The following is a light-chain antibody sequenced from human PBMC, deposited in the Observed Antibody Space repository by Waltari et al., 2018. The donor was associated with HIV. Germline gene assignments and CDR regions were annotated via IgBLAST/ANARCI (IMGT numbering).Light chain of an antibody. V-gene: IGKV1-5*03. CDR1: QSISNW. CDR2: RAS. J-gene: IGKJ1*01. CDR3: QQYSTFPWT. Sequence: IQMTQPLSTLSATMGDRVSTTCRASQSISNWLAWYQQKPGQAPKLLIYRASTLESGVPSRFSGSGSGTEFTLTINNLQPDDFATYYCQQYSTFPWTFGQGAKVEIK.